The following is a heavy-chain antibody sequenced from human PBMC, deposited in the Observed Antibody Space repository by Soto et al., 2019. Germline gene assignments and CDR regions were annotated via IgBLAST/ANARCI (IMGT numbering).Heavy chain of an antibody. CDR1: GGSISSGGYS. V-gene: IGHV4-30-2*01. CDR2: IYHSGST. Sequence: SETLSLTCAVSGGSISSGGYSWSWIRQPPGKGLEWIGYIYHSGSTYYNPSLQGRVTMTTDTSTSTAYMELRSLRSDDTAVYYCARDNPPLGYWGQGTLVTVSS. CDR3: ARDNPPLGY. J-gene: IGHJ4*02.